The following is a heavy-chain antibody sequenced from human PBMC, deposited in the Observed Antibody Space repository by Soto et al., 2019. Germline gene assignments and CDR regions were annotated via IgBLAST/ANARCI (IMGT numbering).Heavy chain of an antibody. J-gene: IGHJ3*02. CDR1: GFTFSSYS. V-gene: IGHV3-21*01. Sequence: GGSLRLSCAASGFTFSSYSMNWVRQAPGKGLEWVSSISSSSSYIYYADSVKGRFTISRDNAKNSLYLQMNSLRAEDTAVYYCARAQFDFWSGYYTREPRDGAFDIWGQGTMVTVSS. D-gene: IGHD3-3*01. CDR2: ISSSSSYI. CDR3: ARAQFDFWSGYYTREPRDGAFDI.